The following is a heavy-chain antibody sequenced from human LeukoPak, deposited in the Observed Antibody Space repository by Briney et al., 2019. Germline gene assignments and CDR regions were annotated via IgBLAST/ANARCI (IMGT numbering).Heavy chain of an antibody. CDR3: ARGHPHYYDSSGYAN. D-gene: IGHD3-22*01. Sequence: ASVKVSCKASGGTFSSYAISWVRQAPGQGLEWMGIINPSGGSTSYAQKFQGRVTMTRDTSTSTVYMELSSLRSEDTAVYYCARGHPHYYDSSGYANWGQGTLVTVSS. CDR1: GGTFSSYA. CDR2: INPSGGST. J-gene: IGHJ4*02. V-gene: IGHV1-46*01.